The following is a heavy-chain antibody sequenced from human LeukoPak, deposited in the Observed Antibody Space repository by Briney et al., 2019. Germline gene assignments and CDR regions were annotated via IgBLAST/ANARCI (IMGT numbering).Heavy chain of an antibody. Sequence: PSETLSLTCTVSGGSISSYYWSWIRQPPGKGLEWIGYIYYSGSTNYNPPLKSRVTISADTPKNQFSLKMSSVTAADTAVYYCARDTHDAFDFWVQGTMVAVSS. D-gene: IGHD2-15*01. CDR3: ARDTHDAFDF. V-gene: IGHV4-59*01. CDR1: GGSISSYY. CDR2: IYYSGST. J-gene: IGHJ3*01.